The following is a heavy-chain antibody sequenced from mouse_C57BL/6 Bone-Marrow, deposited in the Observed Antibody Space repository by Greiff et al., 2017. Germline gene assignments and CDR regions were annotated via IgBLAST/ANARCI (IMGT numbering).Heavy chain of an antibody. CDR3: ARKGAKFMTTGALDY. V-gene: IGHV1-81*01. CDR2: IYPRSGNT. Sequence: VMLVESGAELARPGASVKLSCKASGYTFTSSGISWVKQRTGQGLEWIGEIYPRSGNTYYNEKFKGKATLTADKSSSTSYMELRSLTSEDSAVYFCARKGAKFMTTGALDYWGQGTTLTVSS. J-gene: IGHJ2*01. CDR1: GYTFTSSG. D-gene: IGHD1-1*01.